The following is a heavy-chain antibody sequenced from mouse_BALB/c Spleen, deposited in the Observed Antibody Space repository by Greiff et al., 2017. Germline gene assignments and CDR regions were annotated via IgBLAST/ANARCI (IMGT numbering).Heavy chain of an antibody. CDR3: ARWGGNYVNYFDY. V-gene: IGHV3-8*02. CDR1: GDSITSGY. J-gene: IGHJ2*01. Sequence: EVKLLESGPSLVKPSQTLSLTCSVTGDSITSGYWNWIRKFPGNKLEYMGYISYSGSTYYNPSLKSRISITRDTSKNQYYLQLNSVTTEDTATYYCARWGGNYVNYFDYWGQGTTLTVSS. D-gene: IGHD2-1*01. CDR2: ISYSGST.